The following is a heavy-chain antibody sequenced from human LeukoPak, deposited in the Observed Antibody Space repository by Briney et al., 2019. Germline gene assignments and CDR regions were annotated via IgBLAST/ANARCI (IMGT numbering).Heavy chain of an antibody. Sequence: SETLSLTCAVSGGSISSGGYSWSWIRQPPGKGLEWIGYIYHSGSTYYNPSLKSRVTISVDRSKNQFSLKLSSVTAADTAVYYCARGGYCSSTSCYARFDYWGQGTLVTVSS. CDR1: GGSISSGGYS. CDR3: ARGGYCSSTSCYARFDY. CDR2: IYHSGST. V-gene: IGHV4-30-2*01. J-gene: IGHJ4*02. D-gene: IGHD2-2*01.